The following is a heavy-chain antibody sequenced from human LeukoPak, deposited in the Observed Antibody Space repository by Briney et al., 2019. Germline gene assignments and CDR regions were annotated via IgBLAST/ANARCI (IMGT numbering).Heavy chain of an antibody. J-gene: IGHJ4*02. CDR1: GFTFSDYY. CDR2: ISSSSSTI. V-gene: IGHV3-11*04. CDR3: ARAAKIARIATYFDY. Sequence: GGSLRLSCAASGFTFSDYYMSWIRQAPGKGLEWVSYISSSSSTIYYADSVKGRFTISRDNAKNSLYLQMNSLRAEDTAVYYCARAAKIARIATYFDYWGQGTLVTVSS. D-gene: IGHD5-24*01.